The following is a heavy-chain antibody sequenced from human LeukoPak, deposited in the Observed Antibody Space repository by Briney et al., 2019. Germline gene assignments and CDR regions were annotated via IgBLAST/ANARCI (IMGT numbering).Heavy chain of an antibody. CDR1: GFTFSSYA. CDR2: ISGSGGST. Sequence: PGGSLRLSCAASGFTFSSYAMSWVRQAPGKGLEWVSAISGSGGSTYYADSVKGRFTISRDNSKNTLYLQMNSLRAEDTAVYYCANRLRYFDWLFRYWGQGTLVTVSS. J-gene: IGHJ4*02. V-gene: IGHV3-23*01. CDR3: ANRLRYFDWLFRY. D-gene: IGHD3-9*01.